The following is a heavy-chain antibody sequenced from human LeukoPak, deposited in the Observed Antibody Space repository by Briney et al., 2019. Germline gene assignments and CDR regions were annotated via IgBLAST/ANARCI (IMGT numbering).Heavy chain of an antibody. CDR1: GFTFSSYA. CDR3: ASGGLYYDSSGYYLFDY. Sequence: GGSLRLSCAASGFTFSSYAMSWVRQAPGKGLEWVSTISGSGSHTYYADSVKGRFTISRDNAKNSLYLQMNSLRAEDTAVYYCASGGLYYDSSGYYLFDYWGQGTLVTVSS. V-gene: IGHV3-23*01. CDR2: ISGSGSHT. D-gene: IGHD3-22*01. J-gene: IGHJ4*02.